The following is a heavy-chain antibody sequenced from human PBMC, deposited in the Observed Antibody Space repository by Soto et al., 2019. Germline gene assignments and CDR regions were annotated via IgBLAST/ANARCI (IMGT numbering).Heavy chain of an antibody. V-gene: IGHV3-30-3*01. CDR3: ARANQPYYSDSSGYYYVPFDY. CDR2: ISYDGSNK. J-gene: IGHJ4*02. CDR1: GFTFSSDA. Sequence: PGESLKISCAASGFTFSSDAMHRVRQAPGKGLEWVAVISYDGSNKYYADSVKGRFTISRDNSKNTLYLQMNSLSAEDTAVYYCARANQPYYSDSSGYYYVPFDYWGQGTLVTVSS. D-gene: IGHD3-22*01.